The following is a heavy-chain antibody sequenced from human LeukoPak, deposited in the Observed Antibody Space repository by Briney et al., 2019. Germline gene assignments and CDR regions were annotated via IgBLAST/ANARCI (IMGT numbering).Heavy chain of an antibody. V-gene: IGHV3-23*01. CDR3: AKDRGYDYVY. D-gene: IGHD5-12*01. J-gene: IGHJ4*02. CDR1: GFTFSNYA. Sequence: PGGSLRLSCAASGFTFSNYAMNWVSQPPGKGLEWVAEISGSGSRIYYADSVKGRFAISRDNSKNTLYLQMNSVRAEDTATYYCAKDRGYDYVYWGQGTLVTVSS. CDR2: ISGSGSRI.